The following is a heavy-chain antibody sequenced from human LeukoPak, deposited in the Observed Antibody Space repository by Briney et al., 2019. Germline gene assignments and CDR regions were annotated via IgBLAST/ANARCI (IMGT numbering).Heavy chain of an antibody. CDR3: VKHVGSRWSNNRFDP. CDR1: GFTFSGYS. Sequence: GGSLRLSCAASGFTFSGYSMNWVRQAPGKGLEWVSAISGSGGSTYYADSVKGRFTISRDNSNNTVYLQMNSLRVGDTALYYCVKHVGSRWSNNRFDPWGQGTLVTVS. D-gene: IGHD6-13*01. CDR2: ISGSGGST. V-gene: IGHV3-23*01. J-gene: IGHJ5*02.